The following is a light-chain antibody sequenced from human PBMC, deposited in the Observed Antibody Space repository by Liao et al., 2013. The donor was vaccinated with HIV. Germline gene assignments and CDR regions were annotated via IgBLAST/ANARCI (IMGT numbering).Light chain of an antibody. CDR2: YDN. CDR3: QSADSSGTSLYV. Sequence: SYVLTQPPSVSVAPGKTATITCGGKDIGSKRVHWYQQKPGQAPVVVIYYDNDRPSGIPERFSGSSSGTTVTLTISGVQAEDEADYYCQSADSSGTSLYVFGTGTKVTVL. J-gene: IGLJ1*01. CDR1: DIGSKR. V-gene: IGLV3-21*01.